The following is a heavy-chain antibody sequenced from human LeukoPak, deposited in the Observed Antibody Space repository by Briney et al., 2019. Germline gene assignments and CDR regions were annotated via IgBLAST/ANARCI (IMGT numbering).Heavy chain of an antibody. CDR2: ISSSGSTI. Sequence: EPGGSLRLSCADSGFTFSDYYMSWIRQAPGKGLEWVAYISSSGSTIYYADSVKGRFTISRDNAKNSLYLQMNSLRAEDTAVFYCVRVAIAVALGYYAMDVWSQGTTVTVSS. D-gene: IGHD6-19*01. CDR1: GFTFSDYY. CDR3: VRVAIAVALGYYAMDV. J-gene: IGHJ6*02. V-gene: IGHV3-11*01.